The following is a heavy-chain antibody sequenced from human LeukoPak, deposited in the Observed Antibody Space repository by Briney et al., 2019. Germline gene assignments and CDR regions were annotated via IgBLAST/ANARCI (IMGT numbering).Heavy chain of an antibody. D-gene: IGHD3-22*01. J-gene: IGHJ6*03. CDR3: ARAFYYDSSGYYLYHYCYMDV. CDR2: ISSSSSYI. V-gene: IGHV3-21*01. CDR1: GFTFSSYS. Sequence: GGSLRLSCAASGFTFSSYSMNWVRQAPGKGLEWVSSISSSSSYIYYADSVKGRFTISRDNAKNTLYLQMNSLRAEDTAVYYCARAFYYDSSGYYLYHYCYMDVWGKGTTVTVSS.